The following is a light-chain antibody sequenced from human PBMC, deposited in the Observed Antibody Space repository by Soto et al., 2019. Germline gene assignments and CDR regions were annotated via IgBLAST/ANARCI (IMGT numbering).Light chain of an antibody. J-gene: IGLJ2*01. CDR1: SNDVGGYNS. CDR2: DVS. CDR3: SAYTGSGTVV. Sequence: QSVLTQPASVSGSPGQSITISCTGTSNDVGGYNSVSWYQQHPGKAPKFMIYDVSNRPSGVSNRFSGSKSGNTASLTISGLQAEDEADYYCSAYTGSGTVVFGGGTKLTVL. V-gene: IGLV2-14*01.